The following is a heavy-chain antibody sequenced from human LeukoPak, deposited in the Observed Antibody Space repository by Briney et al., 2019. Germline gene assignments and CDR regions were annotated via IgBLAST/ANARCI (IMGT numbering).Heavy chain of an antibody. Sequence: GGSLRLSCAASGFTFSSYWMSWVRQAPGKGLEWVANIKQDGSEKYYVDSVKGRFTISRDNAKNSLYLQMNSLRAEDTAVYYCARTHNYNYRSDFDYWGQGTLVTVSS. D-gene: IGHD5-24*01. V-gene: IGHV3-7*01. CDR3: ARTHNYNYRSDFDY. J-gene: IGHJ4*02. CDR2: IKQDGSEK. CDR1: GFTFSSYW.